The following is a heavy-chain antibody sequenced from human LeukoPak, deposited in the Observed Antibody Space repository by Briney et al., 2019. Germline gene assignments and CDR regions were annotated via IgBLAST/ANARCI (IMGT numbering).Heavy chain of an antibody. CDR3: ARDLYSSRTNDAFVI. CDR1: GESFNDYY. D-gene: IGHD6-13*01. J-gene: IGHJ3*02. CDR2: INPSGRT. Sequence: KTSETLSLTCAVYGESFNDYYWTWIRQPPGKVLEWIGEINPSGRTNYSPSLKSRVTMSVDASKKQFSLKLSSVTAADTAVYYCARDLYSSRTNDAFVIWNQGTMVTVSS. V-gene: IGHV4-34*01.